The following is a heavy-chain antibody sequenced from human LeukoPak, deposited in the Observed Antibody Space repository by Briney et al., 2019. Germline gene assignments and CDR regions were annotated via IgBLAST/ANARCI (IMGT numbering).Heavy chain of an antibody. Sequence: ASVTVSCKASGYTFTTYYMHWVRQAPGQGLEWMGIINPTSGGTTYPQKFQGRVTMTRDTSTSTVYMELRSLRSEDAAVYYCARGLYYYDSSGYYLYYFDYWGQGTLVTVSA. V-gene: IGHV1-46*01. CDR3: ARGLYYYDSSGYYLYYFDY. D-gene: IGHD3-22*01. CDR1: GYTFTTYY. CDR2: INPTSGGT. J-gene: IGHJ4*02.